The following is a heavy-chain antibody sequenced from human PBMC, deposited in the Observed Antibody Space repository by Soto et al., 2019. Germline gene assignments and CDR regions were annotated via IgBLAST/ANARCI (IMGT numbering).Heavy chain of an antibody. CDR1: GFTFSSYS. CDR3: ARDNPRWGSGSYPIDY. V-gene: IGHV3-21*01. CDR2: ISSSSSYI. Sequence: EVQLVESGGGLVKPGGSLRLSCAASGFTFSSYSMNWVRQAPGKGLEWVSSISSSSSYIYYADSVKGRFTISRDNAKNSLYLQMNSLRAGDTAVYYCARDNPRWGSGSYPIDYWGQGTLVTVSS. D-gene: IGHD3-10*01. J-gene: IGHJ4*02.